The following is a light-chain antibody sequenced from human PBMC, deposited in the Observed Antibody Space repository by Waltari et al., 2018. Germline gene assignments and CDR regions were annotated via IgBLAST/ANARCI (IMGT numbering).Light chain of an antibody. CDR3: LHLSNFPLS. J-gene: IGKJ4*01. CDR1: QSVSHY. CDR2: DAS. V-gene: IGKV3-11*01. Sequence: EIVLTQSPATLSLSPGERATLSCRASQSVSHYLAWYQQKPGQVPRLLIYDASNRATGIPARFSGSGSGTDFTLTISSLEPEDFATYYCLHLSNFPLSFGGGTKVELK.